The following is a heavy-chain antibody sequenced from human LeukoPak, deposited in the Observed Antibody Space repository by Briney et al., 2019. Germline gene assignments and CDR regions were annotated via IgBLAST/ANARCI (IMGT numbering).Heavy chain of an antibody. CDR1: GGSISSGSYY. CDR2: IYTSGST. Sequence: SETLSLTCTVSGGSISSGSYYWSGIRQPAGKGLEWIGRIYTSGSTNYNPSLKSRVTISVDTSKNQFSLKLSSVTAADTAVYYCARVRPWAFDIWGQGTMVTVSS. CDR3: ARVRPWAFDI. J-gene: IGHJ3*02. V-gene: IGHV4-61*02.